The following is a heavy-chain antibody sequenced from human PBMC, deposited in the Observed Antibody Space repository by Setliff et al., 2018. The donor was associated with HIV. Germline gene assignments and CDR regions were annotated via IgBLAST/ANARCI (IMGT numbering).Heavy chain of an antibody. CDR2: INPTSGST. D-gene: IGHD3-3*01. CDR3: ARGSTIFGVATHGYYYYMDV. CDR1: GYTFTNYY. Sequence: ASVKVSCKASGYTFTNYYMHWVRQAPGQGLEWMGIINPTSGSTTFAQNFQGRVTMTRDTSTSTVYMELSSLRSEDTAVYYCARGSTIFGVATHGYYYYMDVWGTGTTVTVSS. V-gene: IGHV1-46*01. J-gene: IGHJ6*03.